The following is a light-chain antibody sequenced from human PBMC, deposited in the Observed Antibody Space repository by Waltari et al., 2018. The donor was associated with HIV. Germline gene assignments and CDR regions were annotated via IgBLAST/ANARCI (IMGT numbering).Light chain of an antibody. V-gene: IGLV3-21*04. CDR1: HIGSKS. CDR2: YNN. CDR3: QVWDSGVL. Sequence: SYVLTQPPSVSVAPGKTARITCGGNHIGSKSGHWYQQKPGQAPVLVIYYNNDRPSGIPERFSGSNSGNTATLTISRVEAGDEANYYCQVWDSGVLFGGGTKLTVL. J-gene: IGLJ2*01.